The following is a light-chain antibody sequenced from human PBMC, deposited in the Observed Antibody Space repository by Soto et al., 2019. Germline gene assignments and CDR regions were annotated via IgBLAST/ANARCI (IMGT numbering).Light chain of an antibody. CDR1: QSVSSN. CDR2: GAS. Sequence: EIVMTQSPATLSVSPGERATLSCGASQSVSSNLAWYQQKPGQAPRLLIYGASSRATGIPDRFSGSGSGTDFTLTISRLEPEDFVVYYCQQYGSPPQTFGQGTKVDIK. CDR3: QQYGSPPQT. J-gene: IGKJ1*01. V-gene: IGKV3-20*01.